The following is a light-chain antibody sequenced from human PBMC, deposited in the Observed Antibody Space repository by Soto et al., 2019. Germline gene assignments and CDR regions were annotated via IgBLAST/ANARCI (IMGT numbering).Light chain of an antibody. V-gene: IGKV1-39*01. J-gene: IGKJ1*01. CDR1: QSISSW. CDR3: QQSYSIPWT. CDR2: AAS. Sequence: DIQMTQSPSTLSASVVDRVTITFRASQSISSWLAWYQQKPGKAPKVLIYAASSLQSGIPSRFSGSGSGTDFTLTISSLQPEDFATYYCQQSYSIPWTFGQGTKVDIK.